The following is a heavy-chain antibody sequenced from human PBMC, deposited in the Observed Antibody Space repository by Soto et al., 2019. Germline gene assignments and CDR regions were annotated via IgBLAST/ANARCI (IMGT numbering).Heavy chain of an antibody. Sequence: QVQLVQSGAEVKKPGATVKASCKASGYTFTSYGISWVRQAPGQGLERMGRISAYNGNTNYAQELEGRVTMTADTSTSTAYTELRSLRSDGTAVYYCARAIGQLERRGHNWFDPWGQGTLVTVSS. J-gene: IGHJ5*02. CDR2: ISAYNGNT. CDR1: GYTFTSYG. D-gene: IGHD1-1*01. CDR3: ARAIGQLERRGHNWFDP. V-gene: IGHV1-18*04.